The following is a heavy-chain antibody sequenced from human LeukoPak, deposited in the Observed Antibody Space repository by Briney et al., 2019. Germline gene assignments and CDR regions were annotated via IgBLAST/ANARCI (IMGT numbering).Heavy chain of an antibody. J-gene: IGHJ6*03. D-gene: IGHD5-12*01. CDR1: GYTFTGYY. CDR3: ARDLGGGYSGYGGLYYYYMDV. Sequence: ASVKVSCKASGYTFTGYYMHWVRQAPGQGLEWMGWINPNSGGTNYAQKFQGRVTMTRDTSISTAYMELSRLRSDDTAVCYCARDLGGGYSGYGGLYYYYMDVWGKGTTVTVSS. V-gene: IGHV1-2*02. CDR2: INPNSGGT.